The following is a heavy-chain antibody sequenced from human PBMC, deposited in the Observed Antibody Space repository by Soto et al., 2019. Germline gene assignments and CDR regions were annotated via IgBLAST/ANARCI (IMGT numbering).Heavy chain of an antibody. V-gene: IGHV4-59*01. Sequence: QVQLQESGPGLVKPSETLSLTCTVSSGSISTYYWSWIRQPPGKGLEWIGYVYYSGYTNYNPFLKSRVTISVDTSKNQFSLKLTSVTAAETAVYYCARGLYGDYSWEASDIWGQGTMVTVSS. J-gene: IGHJ3*02. CDR2: VYYSGYT. D-gene: IGHD4-17*01. CDR3: ARGLYGDYSWEASDI. CDR1: SGSISTYY.